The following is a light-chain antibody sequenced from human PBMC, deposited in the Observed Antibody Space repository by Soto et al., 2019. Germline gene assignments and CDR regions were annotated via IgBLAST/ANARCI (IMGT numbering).Light chain of an antibody. CDR3: QQYYTTPQS. J-gene: IGKJ1*01. CDR2: LAS. Sequence: DIVMTQSPDSLAVSLGERAIINCKSSRSVLKSSNNEDYLAWYHQKPGQPPKLLIYLASTRESGVPDRFSGSASGTDFTLTITSLQAEDVAVYYCQQYYTTPQSFGQGTKVEIK. CDR1: RSVLKSSNNEDY. V-gene: IGKV4-1*01.